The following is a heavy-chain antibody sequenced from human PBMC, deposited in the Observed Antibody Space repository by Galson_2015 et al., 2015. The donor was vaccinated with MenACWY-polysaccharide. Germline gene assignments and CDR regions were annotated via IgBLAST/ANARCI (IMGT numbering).Heavy chain of an antibody. CDR3: ARGSSGRPHALDI. CDR2: INSSGGST. V-gene: IGHV1-46*01. CDR1: GYSFTSYY. Sequence: SVKVSCKASGYSFTSYYLHWVRQAPGLGLEWMGIINSSGGSTIYAQKFQGRVTVTRDTSTSTVYMELSSLRSEDTAVYYCARGSSGRPHALDIWGQGTMVPVSS. D-gene: IGHD1-26*01. J-gene: IGHJ3*02.